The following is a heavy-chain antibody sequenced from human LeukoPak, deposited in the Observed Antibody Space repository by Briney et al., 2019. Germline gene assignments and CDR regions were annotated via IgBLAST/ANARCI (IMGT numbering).Heavy chain of an antibody. CDR2: INHSGST. V-gene: IGHV4-34*01. J-gene: IGHJ4*02. CDR1: GGSFCGYY. CDR3: ARGGI. Sequence: SDTLSLTCAVCGGSFCGYYWIWIRQPPGKGLEWMGEINHSGSTNYNPSLKSRVTISVDTSKNQFSLKLSSVTAADSAVYYCARGGIWGQGTLVTVSS.